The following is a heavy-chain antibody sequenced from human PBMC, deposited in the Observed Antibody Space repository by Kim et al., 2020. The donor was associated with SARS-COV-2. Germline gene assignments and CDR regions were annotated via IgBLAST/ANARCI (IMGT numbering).Heavy chain of an antibody. D-gene: IGHD5-18*01. Sequence: DPGKGRFTISRDNAKNALYQQMNGLRAEDTAVYYCARAQGYGTYYYYGMDVWGQGTTVTVSS. CDR3: ARAQGYGTYYYYGMDV. V-gene: IGHV3-11*06. J-gene: IGHJ6*02.